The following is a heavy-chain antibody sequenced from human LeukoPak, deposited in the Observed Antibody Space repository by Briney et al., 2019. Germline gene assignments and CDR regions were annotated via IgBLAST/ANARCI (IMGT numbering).Heavy chain of an antibody. J-gene: IGHJ4*02. Sequence: PSETLSLTCTVSGGSISSYYWSWIRQPPGKGLEWIGYIYYSGSTNYNPSLKSRVTISVDTSKNQFSLKLSSVTAADTAVYYCARVGSSWSTVDYWGQGTLVTVSS. CDR2: IYYSGST. D-gene: IGHD6-13*01. CDR3: ARVGSSWSTVDY. V-gene: IGHV4-59*01. CDR1: GGSISSYY.